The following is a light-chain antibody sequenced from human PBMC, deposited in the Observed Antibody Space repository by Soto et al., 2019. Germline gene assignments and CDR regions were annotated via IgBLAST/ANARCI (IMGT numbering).Light chain of an antibody. V-gene: IGKV3-11*01. CDR2: DAS. CDR3: QQRSNWSPLLT. CDR1: QSVSSY. J-gene: IGKJ4*01. Sequence: EIVLTQSPATLSLSPGERATLSCRASQSVSSYLAWYQQKPGQAPRLLIYDASNRATGIPARFSGSGSGTDFTLTISSLEPEDFAVYYCQQRSNWSPLLTFDGGTKVDIK.